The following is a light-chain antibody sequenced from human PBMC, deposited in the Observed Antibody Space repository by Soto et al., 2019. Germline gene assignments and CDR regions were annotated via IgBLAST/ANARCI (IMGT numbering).Light chain of an antibody. CDR1: QSVRSS. CDR3: QQYVVGSTLT. CDR2: DAS. V-gene: IGKV3-20*01. J-gene: IGKJ5*01. Sequence: EMVMTQSPAILSVSPGESATLSCRASQSVRSSLAWYHHKPGEAPRLLISDASIRAAGIPDRFSGSGSGTDFTLTISRLEPEDFALYYCQQYVVGSTLTFGRGTRLEIK.